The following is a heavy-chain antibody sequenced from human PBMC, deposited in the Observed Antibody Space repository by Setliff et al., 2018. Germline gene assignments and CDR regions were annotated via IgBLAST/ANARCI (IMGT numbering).Heavy chain of an antibody. D-gene: IGHD3-3*02. CDR1: GGSISSYY. CDR3: ARDGLGAFSLRSMDV. J-gene: IGHJ6*04. CDR2: IYTSGST. V-gene: IGHV4-59*01. Sequence: SETLSLTCTVSGGSISSYYWSWIRRPPGKGLEWIGYIYTSGSTNYNPSLKSRVTISVDTSKNQFSLQLSSVTAADTAVYYCARDGLGAFSLRSMDVWGKGTTVTVSS.